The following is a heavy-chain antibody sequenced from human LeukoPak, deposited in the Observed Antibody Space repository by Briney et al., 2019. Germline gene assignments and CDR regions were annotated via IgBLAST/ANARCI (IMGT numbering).Heavy chain of an antibody. CDR2: INPNSGGT. CDR3: ARLSNYYYGSGSYLYYFDY. V-gene: IGHV1-2*04. CDR1: GYTFTGYY. J-gene: IGHJ4*02. D-gene: IGHD3-10*01. Sequence: ASVKVSCKASGYTFTGYYMHWVRQAPGQGLEWVGWINPNSGGTNYAQKFQGWVTITRDTSISTAYMELSRLRSDDTAVYYCARLSNYYYGSGSYLYYFDYWGQGTLVTVSS.